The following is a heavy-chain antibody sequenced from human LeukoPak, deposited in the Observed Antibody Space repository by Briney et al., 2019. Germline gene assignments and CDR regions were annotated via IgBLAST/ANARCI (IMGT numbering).Heavy chain of an antibody. J-gene: IGHJ3*02. Sequence: SETLSLTCTVSGGSISSRSYYWGWIRQAPGKGLEWIGEINHSGSTNYNPPLKSRVTISGDTSKNQFSLKLSSVTAADTTVYYCARGRGYNAFDIWGQGTMVTVSS. D-gene: IGHD5-18*01. CDR3: ARGRGYNAFDI. CDR2: INHSGST. CDR1: GGSISSRSYY. V-gene: IGHV4-39*07.